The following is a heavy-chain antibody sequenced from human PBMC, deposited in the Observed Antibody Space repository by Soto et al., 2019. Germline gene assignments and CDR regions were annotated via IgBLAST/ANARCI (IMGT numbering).Heavy chain of an antibody. D-gene: IGHD3-22*01. V-gene: IGHV4-59*01. J-gene: IGHJ4*02. Sequence: SETLSLTSTFSGSSITSYFWTWIRQPPGKGLEWIGYIYHRGNTNYNPSLKSRVTFSVDTSKNQFSLKLSSVTAADTAVYYCARDKHYDSTGTFDFWGQGTLVTVSS. CDR3: ARDKHYDSTGTFDF. CDR2: IYHRGNT. CDR1: GSSITSYF.